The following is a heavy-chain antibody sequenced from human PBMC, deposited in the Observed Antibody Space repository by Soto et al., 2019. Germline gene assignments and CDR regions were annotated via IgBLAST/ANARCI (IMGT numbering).Heavy chain of an antibody. D-gene: IGHD1-1*01. CDR3: ARGPQLERDAFDI. CDR2: IYYTGSS. V-gene: IGHV4-31*03. J-gene: IGHJ3*02. Sequence: PSETLSLTCTVSDVSISSGGYYWSWIRQPPGKGLEWIGYIYYTGSSYYNPSLKSRITMSLDTSKNQFSLALSSVTVADTAVYYCARGPQLERDAFDIWGQGTMVTVSS. CDR1: DVSISSGGYY.